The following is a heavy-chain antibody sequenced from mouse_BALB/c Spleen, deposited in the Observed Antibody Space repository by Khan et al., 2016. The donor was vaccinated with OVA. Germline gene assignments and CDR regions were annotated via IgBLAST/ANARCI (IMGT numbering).Heavy chain of an antibody. V-gene: IGHV5-6*01. D-gene: IGHD4-1*01. CDR1: EFTFSTYG. CDR3: GSHLTGSFAY. CDR2: VRSGGFYT. J-gene: IGHJ3*01. Sequence: EVDPVLPEVHLVKPGRSLELSCATAEFTFSTYGLSFIGPTTHKRLEWVATVRSGGFYTYYPDNVKGRFTIYRDNAKNTLYQQMSSQKSEDTAKDYCGSHLTGSFAYWGQGTLVTVSA.